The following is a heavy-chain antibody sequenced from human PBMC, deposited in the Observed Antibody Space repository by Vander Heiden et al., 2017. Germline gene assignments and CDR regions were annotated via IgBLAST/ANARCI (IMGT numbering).Heavy chain of an antibody. Sequence: AQLLESGGGLEQAGGSLRLSCAASGFTFSSHAMSWVRQAPGKGLEWVSAISGGAGSTYYADSVKGRFTISRDNSKNTIYLQMNSLRGEDTAVYYCVKDQGLDYFDYWGQGTLVTVSS. V-gene: IGHV3-23*01. CDR3: VKDQGLDYFDY. CDR1: GFTFSSHA. J-gene: IGHJ4*02. CDR2: ISGGAGST.